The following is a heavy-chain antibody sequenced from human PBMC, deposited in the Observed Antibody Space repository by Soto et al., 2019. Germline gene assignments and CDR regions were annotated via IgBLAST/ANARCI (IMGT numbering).Heavy chain of an antibody. Sequence: EVQLLESGGGLVQPGGSLRLSCAASGFTFSSYAMSWVRQAPGKGLEWVSAISGSGGSTYYADSVKGRFTISRDNSKNTLYLQMNSLRAEDTAVYYCATRIVVGYCSGGSCGDYWGQGTLVTVSS. D-gene: IGHD2-15*01. J-gene: IGHJ4*02. V-gene: IGHV3-23*01. CDR3: ATRIVVGYCSGGSCGDY. CDR2: ISGSGGST. CDR1: GFTFSSYA.